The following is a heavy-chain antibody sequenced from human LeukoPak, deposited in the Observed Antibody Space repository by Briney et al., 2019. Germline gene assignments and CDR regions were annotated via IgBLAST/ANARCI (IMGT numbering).Heavy chain of an antibody. D-gene: IGHD2-8*01. CDR3: ARLNLVLIGGFDP. J-gene: IGHJ5*02. CDR2: IYYSGST. V-gene: IGHV4-59*01. CDR1: GGSISSYY. Sequence: SGTLSLTCTVSGGSISSYYWSWIRQPPGKGLEWIGYIYYSGSTNYNPSLKSRVTISVDTSKNQFSLKLSSVTAADTAVYYCARLNLVLIGGFDPWGQGTLVTVSS.